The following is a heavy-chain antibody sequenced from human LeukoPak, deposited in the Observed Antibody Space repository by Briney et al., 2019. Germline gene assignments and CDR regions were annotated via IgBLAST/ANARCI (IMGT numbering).Heavy chain of an antibody. J-gene: IGHJ5*02. CDR1: GFTLSTYG. CDR2: ASYDGSIE. Sequence: GGSLRLSCVASGFTLSTYGMHWVRQAPGKGLEWVAIASYDGSIEHYADSVKGRFTISRDTSKNTLYLQMNSLRAEDTAVYYCAKDFYAFSGSGQNWFDPWGQGTLSPSPQ. CDR3: AKDFYAFSGSGQNWFDP. V-gene: IGHV3-30*18. D-gene: IGHD3-10*01.